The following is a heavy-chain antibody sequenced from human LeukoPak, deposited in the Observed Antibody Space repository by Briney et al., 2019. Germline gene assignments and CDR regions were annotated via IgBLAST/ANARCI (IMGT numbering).Heavy chain of an antibody. Sequence: SVKVSCKASGGTFSSYAISWVRQAPGQGLEWMGRIIPILGIANYAQKFQGRVTITADKSTSTAYMELSSLRSEDTAVYYCARAVEYSSSAPFDYWGQGTLVTASS. CDR1: GGTFSSYA. V-gene: IGHV1-69*04. CDR2: IIPILGIA. CDR3: ARAVEYSSSAPFDY. J-gene: IGHJ4*02. D-gene: IGHD6-6*01.